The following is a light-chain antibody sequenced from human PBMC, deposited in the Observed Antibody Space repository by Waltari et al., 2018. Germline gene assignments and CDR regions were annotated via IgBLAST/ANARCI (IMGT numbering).Light chain of an antibody. V-gene: IGLV1-44*01. J-gene: IGLJ3*02. Sequence: QSVLTQPPSASGTPGQRVTISCSGSSSNIGDHVVNWYQQLPGKAPTPLIYSSDQRHSGVPDRFSGSKSGTIASLAISGLQSADEGDYYCAAWDDSLHGHWVFGGGTKVTVL. CDR1: SSNIGDHV. CDR3: AAWDDSLHGHWV. CDR2: SSD.